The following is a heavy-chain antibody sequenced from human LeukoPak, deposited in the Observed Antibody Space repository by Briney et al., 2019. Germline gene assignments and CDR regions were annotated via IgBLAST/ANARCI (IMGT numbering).Heavy chain of an antibody. J-gene: IGHJ3*02. Sequence: KSSETLSLTCAVSGGSISSGDYYWSWIRQPPGKGLEWIGYNYYSGSTYYNPSLKSRVTISVDTSKNQFSLKLSSVTAADTAVYYCARGVGYSSSWYAFDIWGQGTMVTVSS. D-gene: IGHD6-13*01. CDR3: ARGVGYSSSWYAFDI. CDR1: GGSISSGDYY. CDR2: NYYSGST. V-gene: IGHV4-30-4*01.